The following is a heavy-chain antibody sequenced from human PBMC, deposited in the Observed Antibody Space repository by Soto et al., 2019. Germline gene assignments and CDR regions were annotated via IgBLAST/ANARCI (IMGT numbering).Heavy chain of an antibody. Sequence: ESGGGLVQPGGSLRLSCAASGVTVSSNYMSWVRQAPGKGLEWVSVIYSGGSTYYADSVKGRFTISRDNSKNTLYLQMNSLRAEDTAVYYCARHGYNYGGGYFDYWGQGTLVTVYS. CDR3: ARHGYNYGGGYFDY. D-gene: IGHD5-18*01. CDR2: IYSGGST. J-gene: IGHJ4*02. CDR1: GVTVSSNY. V-gene: IGHV3-66*04.